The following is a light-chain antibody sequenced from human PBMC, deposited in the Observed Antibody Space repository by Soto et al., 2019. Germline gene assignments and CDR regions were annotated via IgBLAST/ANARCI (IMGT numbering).Light chain of an antibody. CDR3: AAWDDSLNGPV. J-gene: IGLJ3*02. Sequence: QPVLTQPPSASGTPGQRVTISCSGGSSNIGTNTVNWYHQLPGTAPKLLIYSNNQRPSGVPDRFSGSNSGTSASLAISGLQSEDEADYYCAAWDDSLNGPVFGGGTQLTVL. V-gene: IGLV1-44*01. CDR2: SNN. CDR1: SSNIGTNT.